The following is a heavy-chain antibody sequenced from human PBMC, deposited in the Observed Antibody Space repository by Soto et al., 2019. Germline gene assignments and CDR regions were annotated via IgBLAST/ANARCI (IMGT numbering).Heavy chain of an antibody. J-gene: IGHJ4*02. V-gene: IGHV1-46*01. CDR1: GYTFTSYY. CDR3: ARGNSGWYFYYFDY. Sequence: GASVKVSCKASGYTFTSYYMHWVRQAPGQGLEWMGIINPTGGSTSYAQKFQDRVTMTRDTSTSTVYVELSGLRSEDTAVYYCARGNSGWYFYYFDYWGQGTLVTVSS. CDR2: INPTGGST. D-gene: IGHD6-19*01.